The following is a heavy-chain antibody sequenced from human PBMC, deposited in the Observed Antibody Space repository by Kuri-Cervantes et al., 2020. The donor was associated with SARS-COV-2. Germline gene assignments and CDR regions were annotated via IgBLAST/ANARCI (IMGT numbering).Heavy chain of an antibody. Sequence: GESLKISCAASGFTFSSYAMHWVRQAPGKGLEWVSYISSSGSTIYYADSVKGRFTISRDNAKNSLYLQMNSLRAEDTAVYYCARERYCSSTSCPNDAFDIWGQGTMVTVSS. D-gene: IGHD2-2*01. V-gene: IGHV3-48*04. CDR2: ISSSGSTI. CDR1: GFTFSSYA. J-gene: IGHJ3*02. CDR3: ARERYCSSTSCPNDAFDI.